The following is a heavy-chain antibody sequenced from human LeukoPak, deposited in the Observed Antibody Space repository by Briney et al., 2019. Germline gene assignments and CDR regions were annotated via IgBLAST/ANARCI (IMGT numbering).Heavy chain of an antibody. CDR1: GGSISSYY. V-gene: IGHV4-59*01. Sequence: SETLSLTCTVSGGSISSYYWSWIRQPPGKGLEWIGYINYSGSTNYNPSLKSRVTISVDTSKNQFSLKLSSVTAADTAVYYCARSGGYGSGSERYYYYYMDVWGKGTTVTISS. J-gene: IGHJ6*03. CDR3: ARSGGYGSGSERYYYYYMDV. CDR2: INYSGST. D-gene: IGHD3-10*01.